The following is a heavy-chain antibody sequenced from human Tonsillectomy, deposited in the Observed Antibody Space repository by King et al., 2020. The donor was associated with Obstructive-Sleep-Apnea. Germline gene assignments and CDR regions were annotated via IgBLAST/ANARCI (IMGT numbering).Heavy chain of an antibody. CDR2: ISSDGNKQ. CDR3: AGDWRRYYNSGEYYSPFDH. J-gene: IGHJ4*02. V-gene: IGHV3-30*03. CDR1: GFIFSTYA. D-gene: IGHD3-22*01. Sequence: VQLVESGGGVVQPGRSPRLSCAASGFIFSTYAMHWVRQAPGQGLEWVALISSDGNKQYYGASVKGLFTISRDNSRKTLYLKMSSLGDEDTAVYYCAGDWRRYYNSGEYYSPFDHWGQGSLLSVCS.